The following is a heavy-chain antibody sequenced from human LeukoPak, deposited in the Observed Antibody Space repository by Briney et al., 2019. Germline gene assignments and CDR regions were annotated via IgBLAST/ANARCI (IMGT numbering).Heavy chain of an antibody. J-gene: IGHJ4*02. D-gene: IGHD6-6*01. Sequence: GGSLRLSCAASGLTFSNYAMSWVRQAPRKGLEWVSSISSSSSYIYYADSVKGRFTISRDNAKNSLYLQMNSLRAEDTAVYYCARENIGSSRKEGDYWGQGTLVTVSS. CDR2: ISSSSSYI. V-gene: IGHV3-21*01. CDR1: GLTFSNYA. CDR3: ARENIGSSRKEGDY.